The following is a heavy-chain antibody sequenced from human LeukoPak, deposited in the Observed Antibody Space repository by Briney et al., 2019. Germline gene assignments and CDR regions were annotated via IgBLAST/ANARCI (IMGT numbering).Heavy chain of an antibody. Sequence: SETLSLTCAVYGGSFSGYYWSWIRQPPGKGLEWIGEINHSGSTNYNPSLKSRVTISVDRSKNQFSLKLSSVTAADTAVYYCARGRILWFGEPPWYFDLWGRGTLVTVSS. J-gene: IGHJ2*01. CDR1: GGSFSGYY. CDR2: INHSGST. D-gene: IGHD3-10*01. V-gene: IGHV4-34*01. CDR3: ARGRILWFGEPPWYFDL.